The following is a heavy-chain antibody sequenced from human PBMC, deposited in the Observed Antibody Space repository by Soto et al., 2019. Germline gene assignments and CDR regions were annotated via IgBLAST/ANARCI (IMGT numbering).Heavy chain of an antibody. J-gene: IGHJ5*02. CDR3: ATTDMRGPPVS. D-gene: IGHD3-9*01. Sequence: GWSLRLSCASSVFTFSSYAMSWVRQAPGKGLEWVSAISGSGGSTYYADSVKGRFTISRDNSKNTLYLQMNSLRAEDTAVYYCATTDMRGPPVSWGQGTLVTVSS. V-gene: IGHV3-23*01. CDR1: VFTFSSYA. CDR2: ISGSGGST.